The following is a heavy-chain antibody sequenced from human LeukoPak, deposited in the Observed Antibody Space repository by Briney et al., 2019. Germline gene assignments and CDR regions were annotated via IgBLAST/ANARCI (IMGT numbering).Heavy chain of an antibody. Sequence: GGSLRLSCAASGFTFSSYAMHWVHQAPGKGLEWVSSISRYSSYIFYADSVKGRFTISRDNAQNSLYLQMNSLRVEDTALYYCAKCSSTSCQINWFDSWGQGTLVTVSS. D-gene: IGHD2-2*01. V-gene: IGHV3-21*04. CDR3: AKCSSTSCQINWFDS. CDR2: ISRYSSYI. J-gene: IGHJ5*01. CDR1: GFTFSSYA.